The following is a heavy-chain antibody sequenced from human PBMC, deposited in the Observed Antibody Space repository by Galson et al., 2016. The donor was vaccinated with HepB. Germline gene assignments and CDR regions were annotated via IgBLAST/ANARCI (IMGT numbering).Heavy chain of an antibody. CDR1: GFTFSSYG. CDR2: ISYDGSNK. CDR3: AKVRQLAYSYGMDV. D-gene: IGHD6-6*01. J-gene: IGHJ6*02. Sequence: SLRLSCAASGFTFSSYGMHWVRQAPGKGLEWVAVISYDGSNKYYADSVKGRFTISRDNSNNTLYLQMNSLRAEDTALYYCAKVRQLAYSYGMDVWGQGTTVTVSS. V-gene: IGHV3-30*18.